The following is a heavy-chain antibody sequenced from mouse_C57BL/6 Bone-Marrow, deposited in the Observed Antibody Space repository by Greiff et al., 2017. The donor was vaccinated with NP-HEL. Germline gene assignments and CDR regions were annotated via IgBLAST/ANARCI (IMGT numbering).Heavy chain of an antibody. D-gene: IGHD2-3*01. CDR2: ISDGGSYT. J-gene: IGHJ2*01. Sequence: EVLLVESGGGLVKPGGSLKLSCAASGFTFSSYAMSWVRQTPEKRLEWVATISDGGSYTYYPDNVKGRFTISRDTAKNNLYLQMSHLKSEDTAMYYCASAYHGNYDYWGQGTTLTVSS. V-gene: IGHV5-4*01. CDR3: ASAYHGNYDY. CDR1: GFTFSSYA.